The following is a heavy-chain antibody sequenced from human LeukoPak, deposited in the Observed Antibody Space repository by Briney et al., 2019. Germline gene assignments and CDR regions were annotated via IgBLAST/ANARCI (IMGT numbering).Heavy chain of an antibody. CDR3: ATGGPMGSS. J-gene: IGHJ4*02. D-gene: IGHD3-10*01. Sequence: ESGGSLRLSCAASGLTFSRSWMHWVRQTPGKGLEWVAGIKEDGGQKDYVAPVRGRFTISRDNARNSLYLQMNNLRADDTAVYYCATGGPMGSSWGQGTLVIVSS. V-gene: IGHV3-7*01. CDR2: IKEDGGQK. CDR1: GLTFSRSW.